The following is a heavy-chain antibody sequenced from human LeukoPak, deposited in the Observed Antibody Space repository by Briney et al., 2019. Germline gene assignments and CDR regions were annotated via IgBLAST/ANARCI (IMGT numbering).Heavy chain of an antibody. D-gene: IGHD5-18*01. CDR2: ISAYNGNT. CDR3: ARDTAMVTGVSYYYYMDV. CDR1: GYTFTSYG. J-gene: IGHJ6*03. V-gene: IGHV1-18*01. Sequence: ASVKVSCKASGYTFTSYGISWVRQAPGQGLEWMGWISAYNGNTNYAQKLQGRVTMTTVTSTSTAYMELGSLRSDDTAVYYCARDTAMVTGVSYYYYMDVWGKGTTVTVSS.